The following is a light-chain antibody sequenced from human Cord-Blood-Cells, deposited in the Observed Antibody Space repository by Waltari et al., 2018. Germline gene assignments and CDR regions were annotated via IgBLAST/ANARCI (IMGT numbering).Light chain of an antibody. CDR3: QQYNNWPPDT. CDR2: GAS. V-gene: IGKV3-15*01. J-gene: IGKJ3*01. Sequence: EIVMTQSPATLSVSPGERATLSCMASQSVSSNLAWYQQKPGQAPRLLIYGASTRATGIPARFSGSVSGTEFTLTISSLQSEDFAVYYCQQYNNWPPDTFGPGTKVDIK. CDR1: QSVSSN.